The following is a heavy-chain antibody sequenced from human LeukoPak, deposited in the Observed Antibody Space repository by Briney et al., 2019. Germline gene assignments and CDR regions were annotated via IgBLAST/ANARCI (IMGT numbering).Heavy chain of an antibody. D-gene: IGHD3-22*01. CDR1: GGSISSSSYY. V-gene: IGHV4-39*07. Sequence: SETLSLTCTVSGGSISSSSYYWGWIRQPPGKGLEWIGNINYSRNPYYNPSLKSRVTISVDTSKNQFSLRLSSVTAADTAVYYCAREVRRETYYYDSSGYGLFGPYFDYWGQGTLVTVSS. J-gene: IGHJ4*02. CDR3: AREVRRETYYYDSSGYGLFGPYFDY. CDR2: INYSRNP.